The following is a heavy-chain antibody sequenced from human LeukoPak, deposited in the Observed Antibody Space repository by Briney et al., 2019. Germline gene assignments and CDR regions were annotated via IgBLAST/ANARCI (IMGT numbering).Heavy chain of an antibody. CDR2: ISSSSGYI. Sequence: PGGSLRLSCAASGFTFSSYSMNWVRQAPGKGLEWVSSISSSSGYIYYADSVKGQFTISRDNAKNSLYLQMNSLRAEDTAVYYCARDRSGYGDYDAFDIWGQGTMVTVSS. D-gene: IGHD4-17*01. V-gene: IGHV3-21*01. CDR1: GFTFSSYS. J-gene: IGHJ3*02. CDR3: ARDRSGYGDYDAFDI.